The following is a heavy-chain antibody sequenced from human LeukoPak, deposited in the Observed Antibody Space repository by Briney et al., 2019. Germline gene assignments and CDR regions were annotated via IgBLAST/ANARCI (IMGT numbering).Heavy chain of an antibody. Sequence: SETLSLTCTVSGGSISSSSYYWGWIRQPPGKGLEWIGSIYYSGSTYYNPSLKSRVTISVDTSKNQFSLKLSSVTAADTAVYYCATTLQGYDFWSGYDAFDIWGQGTMVTVSS. V-gene: IGHV4-39*01. CDR2: IYYSGST. CDR3: ATTLQGYDFWSGYDAFDI. J-gene: IGHJ3*02. CDR1: GGSISSSSYY. D-gene: IGHD3-3*01.